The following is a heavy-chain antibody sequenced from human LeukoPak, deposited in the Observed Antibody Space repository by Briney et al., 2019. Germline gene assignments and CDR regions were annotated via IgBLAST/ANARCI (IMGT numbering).Heavy chain of an antibody. J-gene: IGHJ4*02. CDR1: GFTFSSYA. CDR3: ARDSTAISYYFDY. D-gene: IGHD2-21*02. CDR2: ISGSGGST. Sequence: GGSLRLSCAASGFTFSSYAMSWVRQAPGKGLEWVSAISGSGGSTYYADSVKGRFTISRDNSKNTLYLQMNSLRTEDTALYYCARDSTAISYYFDYWGQGTLVTVSS. V-gene: IGHV3-23*01.